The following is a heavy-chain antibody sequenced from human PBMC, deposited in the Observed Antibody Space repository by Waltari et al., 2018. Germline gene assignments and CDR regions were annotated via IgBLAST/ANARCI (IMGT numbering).Heavy chain of an antibody. Sequence: QVQLVQSGAEVKKPGSSVKVSCKASGGTFSSYAISWVRQAPGQGLEWMGGIIPNFGTANYAQKFQGRVTSTADESTSTAYMELSSLRSEDTAVYYCANGALAYCGGDCYFDYWGQGTLVTVSS. CDR3: ANGALAYCGGDCYFDY. D-gene: IGHD2-21*02. CDR2: IIPNFGTA. J-gene: IGHJ4*02. V-gene: IGHV1-69*01. CDR1: GGTFSSYA.